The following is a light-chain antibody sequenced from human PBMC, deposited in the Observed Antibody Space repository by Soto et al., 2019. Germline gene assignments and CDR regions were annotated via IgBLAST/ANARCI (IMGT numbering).Light chain of an antibody. Sequence: EIVLTQSPGTLSLSPGERATLSCRASQTVSSTYLAWYQQKPGQSPRLLIYDASSRATGIPDRFSGSGSGTDFTLTISRLEPEDFAVYYCQQYVSSRWTFGQGTKVDIK. J-gene: IGKJ1*01. CDR2: DAS. V-gene: IGKV3-20*01. CDR3: QQYVSSRWT. CDR1: QTVSSTY.